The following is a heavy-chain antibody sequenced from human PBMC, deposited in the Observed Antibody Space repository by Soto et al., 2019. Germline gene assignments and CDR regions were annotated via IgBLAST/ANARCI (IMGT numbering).Heavy chain of an antibody. V-gene: IGHV3-33*01. Sequence: QVQLVESGGGVVQPGRSLRLSCVGSGFTFSSYGIHWVRQAPGKGLECVALIWGDGSNEDYADSVEGRFTISRDNSKNTVYLEMNSLRVEDTAVHYCAVLHSSSSSYFDRWGQGTLVTVSS. CDR1: GFTFSSYG. D-gene: IGHD6-13*01. J-gene: IGHJ4*02. CDR2: IWGDGSNE. CDR3: AVLHSSSSSYFDR.